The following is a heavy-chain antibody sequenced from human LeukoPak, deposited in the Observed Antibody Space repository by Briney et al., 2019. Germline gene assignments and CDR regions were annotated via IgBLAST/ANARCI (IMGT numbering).Heavy chain of an antibody. CDR2: ISPDGSST. J-gene: IGHJ6*02. Sequence: PGGSLRLSCTASGFTFSSSWMHWVRQAPGKGLMWASRISPDGSSTSHADSVQGRFTISRDNAKNTLYLQMNSLRAEDTAVYYCTRAMTRGYYYDMDVWGQGTTVTVSS. CDR1: GFTFSSSW. CDR3: TRAMTRGYYYDMDV. V-gene: IGHV3-74*01. D-gene: IGHD3-22*01.